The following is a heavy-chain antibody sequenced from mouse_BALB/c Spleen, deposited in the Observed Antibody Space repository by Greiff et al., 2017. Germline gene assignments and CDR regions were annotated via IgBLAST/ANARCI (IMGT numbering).Heavy chain of an antibody. CDR1: GFTFSDYY. Sequence: DVMLVESGGGLVKPGGSLKLSCAASGFTFSDYYMYWVRQTPEKRLEWVATISDGGSYTYYPDSVKGRFTISRDNAKNNLYLQMSSLKSEDTAMYYCAREGLQNAMDYWGQGTSVTVSS. D-gene: IGHD2-4*01. J-gene: IGHJ4*01. CDR2: ISDGGSYT. CDR3: AREGLQNAMDY. V-gene: IGHV5-4*02.